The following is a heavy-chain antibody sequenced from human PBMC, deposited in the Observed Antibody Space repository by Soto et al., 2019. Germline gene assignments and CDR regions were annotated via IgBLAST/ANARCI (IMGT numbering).Heavy chain of an antibody. D-gene: IGHD2-21*02. V-gene: IGHV1-18*01. CDR1: GYTFINYG. J-gene: IGHJ4*02. CDR3: ARGDGDTLDY. Sequence: QVQLVQSGGEVKKPGASVKVSCKASGYTFINYGITWVRQAPVQGLEWLAWINAYIANTDNAQKVQGRDTMTADTSTISAYLELSSLTSDDTAVYYCARGDGDTLDYWGQGTVVTISS. CDR2: INAYIANT.